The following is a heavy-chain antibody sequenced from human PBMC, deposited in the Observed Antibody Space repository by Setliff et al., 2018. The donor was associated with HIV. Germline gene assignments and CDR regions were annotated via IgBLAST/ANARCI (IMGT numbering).Heavy chain of an antibody. CDR3: VKDGDYRNGDYDAFDI. CDR2: INYDDNYE. D-gene: IGHD4-17*01. Sequence: QPGGSLRLSCAASGFTFNSYAMTWVRQAPGKGLEWVTFINYDDNYEYYADSVKGRFTISRDNSKSTVDLQMTSLTAEDTAVYYCVKDGDYRNGDYDAFDIWGQGTMVTVSS. CDR1: GFTFNSYA. V-gene: IGHV3-30*02. J-gene: IGHJ3*02.